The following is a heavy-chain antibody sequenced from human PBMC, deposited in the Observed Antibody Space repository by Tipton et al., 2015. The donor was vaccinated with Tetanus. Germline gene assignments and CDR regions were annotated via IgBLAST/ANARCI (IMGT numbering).Heavy chain of an antibody. D-gene: IGHD3-3*01. CDR2: ISYGGST. Sequence: TLSLTCTVSGGSIRSDNYCWNWIRQPPGKGLEWLAYISYGGSTNSNYPLKSRITISQDTSKNQISLKLTSVTAADTAVYYCARANYEFPKKGPFDSWGQGALVIVSS. CDR1: GGSIRSDNYC. CDR3: ARANYEFPKKGPFDS. V-gene: IGHV4-61*01. J-gene: IGHJ4*02.